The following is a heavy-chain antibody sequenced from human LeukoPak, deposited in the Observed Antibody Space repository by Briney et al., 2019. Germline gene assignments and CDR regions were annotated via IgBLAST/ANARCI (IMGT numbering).Heavy chain of an antibody. Sequence: AGGSLRLSCAASGFTFSNYWMHWVRQAPGKGLVWVSRINSDGSSTTYADSVKGRFTISRDNAKKTLDLQMNNLRAEDRAVYYCARGRNMVRGVNFDFDYWGQGSLVTVSS. V-gene: IGHV3-74*01. D-gene: IGHD3-10*01. CDR3: ARGRNMVRGVNFDFDY. CDR1: GFTFSNYW. CDR2: INSDGSST. J-gene: IGHJ4*02.